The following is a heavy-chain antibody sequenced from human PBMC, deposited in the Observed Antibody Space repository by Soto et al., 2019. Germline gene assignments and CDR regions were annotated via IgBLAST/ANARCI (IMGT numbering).Heavy chain of an antibody. D-gene: IGHD3-10*01. CDR2: IFHSGNT. CDR1: GGSISSRHW. V-gene: IGHV4-4*02. CDR3: ARDNGYDSGTYLAWFDP. Sequence: QVQLQESGPGLVKPSWTLSLTCAVSGGSISSRHWWNWVRQPPGKGLEWIGEIFHSGNTNYNPSLNCRLTIAAGKSKNQFSLKLNSVTAADTAVYYWARDNGYDSGTYLAWFDPWGQGILVTVSS. J-gene: IGHJ5*02.